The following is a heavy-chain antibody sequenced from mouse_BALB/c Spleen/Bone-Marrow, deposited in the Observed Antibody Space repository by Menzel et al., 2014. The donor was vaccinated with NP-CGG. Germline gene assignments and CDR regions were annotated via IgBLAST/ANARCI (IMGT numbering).Heavy chain of an antibody. CDR2: IWAGGST. V-gene: IGHV2-9*02. D-gene: IGHD2-4*01. CDR1: GFSLTSYG. CDR3: AREGLTMITTDFDY. Sequence: VQLQQSGPGLVAPSQSLSITCTVSGFSLTSYGVHWVRQPPGKGLEWLGVIWAGGSTNYNSALMSRLSISKDNSKSQVFLKMNSLQTDDTAMYDCAREGLTMITTDFDYWGQGTTLTVSS. J-gene: IGHJ2*01.